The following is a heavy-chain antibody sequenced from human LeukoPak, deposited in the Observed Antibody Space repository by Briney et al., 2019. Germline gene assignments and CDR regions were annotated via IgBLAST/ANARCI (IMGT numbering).Heavy chain of an antibody. CDR1: GGSISSYY. Sequence: IPSETLSLTCTVSGGSISSYYWSWIRQPAGKGLEWIGRIYTSGSTNYNPSLKSRVTMSVDTSKNQFSLKLRSVTAADTAVYYCAREGRVNYGDYGYFHYYMDVWGKGTTVTISS. V-gene: IGHV4-4*07. D-gene: IGHD4-17*01. CDR3: AREGRVNYGDYGYFHYYMDV. CDR2: IYTSGST. J-gene: IGHJ6*03.